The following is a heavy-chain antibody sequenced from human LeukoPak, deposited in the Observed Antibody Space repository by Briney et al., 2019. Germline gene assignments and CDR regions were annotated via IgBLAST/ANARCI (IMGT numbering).Heavy chain of an antibody. D-gene: IGHD3-10*01. CDR3: ARGPFTMVRGLNRGHYFDY. V-gene: IGHV3-30*02. CDR1: GFTFSSYG. CDR2: IRFDGSNK. J-gene: IGHJ4*02. Sequence: GGSLRLSCAASGFTFSSYGIYWVRQAPGKGLEWVAFIRFDGSNKYYADSVKGRFTISRDNSKNTLYLQMNSLRPEDTAVYYCARGPFTMVRGLNRGHYFDYWGQGTLVTVSS.